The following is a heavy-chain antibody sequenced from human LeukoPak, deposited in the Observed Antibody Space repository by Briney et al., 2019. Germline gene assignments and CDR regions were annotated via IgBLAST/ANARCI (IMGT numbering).Heavy chain of an antibody. V-gene: IGHV4-39*07. J-gene: IGHJ3*02. CDR2: MYSSGST. Sequence: PSETLSLTCTVSGGSISIASYYWGWIRQPPGKGLEWIGSMYSSGSTYYNPSLKSRVTISVDTSKNQFSLKLSSVTAADTAVYYCARGPPDCSSTSCYAFDAFDIWGQGTMVTVSS. CDR1: GGSISIASYY. D-gene: IGHD2-2*01. CDR3: ARGPPDCSSTSCYAFDAFDI.